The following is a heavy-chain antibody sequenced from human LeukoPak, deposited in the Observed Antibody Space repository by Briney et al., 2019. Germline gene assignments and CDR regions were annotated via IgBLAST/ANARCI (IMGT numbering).Heavy chain of an antibody. V-gene: IGHV3-23*01. Sequence: PGGSLRLSCAASRFTFSTYAMSWVRQAPGKGLEWVSGISGSGGSTYYVDSVKGRFTISRDNSKNTLYLQMNSLRAEDTAVYYCAKGSSSGPLRYWGQGTLVTVSS. J-gene: IGHJ4*02. D-gene: IGHD3-22*01. CDR1: RFTFSTYA. CDR2: ISGSGGST. CDR3: AKGSSSGPLRY.